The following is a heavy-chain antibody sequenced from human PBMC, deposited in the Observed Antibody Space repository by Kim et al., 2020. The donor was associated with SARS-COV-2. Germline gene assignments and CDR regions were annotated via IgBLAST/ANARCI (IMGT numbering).Heavy chain of an antibody. V-gene: IGHV4-59*08. CDR3: VRQAGGRYYYSRLDL. D-gene: IGHD1-20*01. CDR1: GVSLNTYY. J-gene: IGHJ6*02. CDR2: VYYTGNT. Sequence: SETLSLTCTVSGVSLNTYYWNWIRQPPGKGLEWIWSVYYTGNTHYNPSLKSRATISVDTSKNQFSLNLTTVTAADTAFYYCVRQAGGRYYYSRLDLWGQG.